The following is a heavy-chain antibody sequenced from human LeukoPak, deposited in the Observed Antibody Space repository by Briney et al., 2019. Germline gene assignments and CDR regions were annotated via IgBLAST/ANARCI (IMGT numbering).Heavy chain of an antibody. J-gene: IGHJ4*02. CDR2: VFPSGSA. CDR3: ARGSRLGMALTTFDF. Sequence: SETLSLTCTVSGDSISGYYWSWIRHPPGKGLQWIGYVFPSGSADYIPSLKSRVTISAGTSKSQISLKLNSVTAADTAVYFCARGSRLGMALTTFDFWGQGTLVTVSS. CDR1: GDSISGYY. D-gene: IGHD5-24*01. V-gene: IGHV4-4*09.